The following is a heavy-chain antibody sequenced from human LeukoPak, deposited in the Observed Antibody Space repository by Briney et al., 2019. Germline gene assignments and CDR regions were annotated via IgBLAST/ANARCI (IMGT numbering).Heavy chain of an antibody. CDR3: ARGPNYGARTDYLDY. CDR1: GFIFSNCW. J-gene: IGHJ4*02. Sequence: GGSPRLSCAASGFIFSNCWMSWVRQAPGKGLEWVANIKEGGGERNYVDSVKGRFTVSRDDAMNSLYLQMNSLRAEDTAIYYCARGPNYGARTDYLDYWGLGTLVTVSS. CDR2: IKEGGGER. V-gene: IGHV3-7*03. D-gene: IGHD4-17*01.